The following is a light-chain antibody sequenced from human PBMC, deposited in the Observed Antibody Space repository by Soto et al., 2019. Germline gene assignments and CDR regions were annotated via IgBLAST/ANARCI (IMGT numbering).Light chain of an antibody. CDR3: QRYGTSRGN. CDR2: GAF. CDR1: ESVTSNQ. J-gene: IGKJ2*01. V-gene: IGKV3-20*01. Sequence: EMVLTQSPGTLSLSPGERATLSCRASESVTSNQLAWYQQKPGQAPRLLIYGAFIRASGIPDRFSGSGSGTDFTLTISALEPEDFAVYYCQRYGTSRGNFGQGTKLEIK.